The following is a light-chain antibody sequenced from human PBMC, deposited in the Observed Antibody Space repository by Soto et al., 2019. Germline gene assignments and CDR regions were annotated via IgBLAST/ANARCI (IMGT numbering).Light chain of an antibody. CDR2: AVS. CDR3: SSYTTSSTSMI. CDR1: SSGIGYYNY. V-gene: IGLV2-14*01. J-gene: IGLJ2*01. Sequence: QSALTQPASVSGSPGQSITISCTGTSSGIGYYNYVSWYQQHPGKAPKLMIYAVSNRPSGVSSRFSGSKSGNTASLTISGLQAEDGADYYCSSYTTSSTSMIFGGGTKLTVL.